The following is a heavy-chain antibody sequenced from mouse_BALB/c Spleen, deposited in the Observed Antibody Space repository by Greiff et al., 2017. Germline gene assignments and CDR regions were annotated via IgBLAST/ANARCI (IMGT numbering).Heavy chain of an antibody. CDR3: ARRDYYGSSSFDN. J-gene: IGHJ4*01. D-gene: IGHD1-1*01. Sequence: EVKLVESGPGLVKPSQSLSLTCTVTGYSITSDYAWNWIRQFPGNKLEWMGYISYSGSTSYNPSLKSRISITRDTSKNQFFLQLNSVTTEDTATYYCARRDYYGSSSFDNWGQGTSGTVSS. CDR1: GYSITSDYA. CDR2: ISYSGST. V-gene: IGHV3-2*02.